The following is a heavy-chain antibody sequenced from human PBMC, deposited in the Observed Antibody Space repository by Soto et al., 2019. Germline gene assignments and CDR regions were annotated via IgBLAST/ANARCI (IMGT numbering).Heavy chain of an antibody. D-gene: IGHD2-21*02. J-gene: IGHJ4*02. CDR2: ISGSGGDT. Sequence: EVQLLESGGGLVQPGESLRLACAASGFIFSDYGMSWVRQAPGKGLEWVSAISGSGGDTYYTDSVKGRFTISRDNSKNTLFLQIISLRAEDKAVYDCAKRGDKGYYFDYWGQGTLVTVSS. CDR3: AKRGDKGYYFDY. CDR1: GFIFSDYG. V-gene: IGHV3-23*01.